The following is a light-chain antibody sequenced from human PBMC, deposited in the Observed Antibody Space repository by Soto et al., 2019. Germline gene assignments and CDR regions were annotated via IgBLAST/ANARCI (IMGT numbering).Light chain of an antibody. CDR3: CSYAGSSSNYV. CDR1: SSDVGSYNL. J-gene: IGLJ1*01. V-gene: IGLV2-23*01. Sequence: QSALTQPACVSGSPGQSITISCTGTSSDVGSYNLVSWYQQHPGKAPKLMIYEGSKRPSGVSNRFSGSKSGNTASLTISGLQAKDEADYYCCSYAGSSSNYVFGTGTKVTVL. CDR2: EGS.